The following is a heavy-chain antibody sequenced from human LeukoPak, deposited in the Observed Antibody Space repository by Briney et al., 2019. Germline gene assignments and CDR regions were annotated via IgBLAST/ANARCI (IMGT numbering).Heavy chain of an antibody. J-gene: IGHJ4*02. CDR1: GYTFTSYG. D-gene: IGHD3-22*01. CDR3: ARVDAYYYDSSGYDASNFDY. Sequence: GASVKVSCKASGYTFTSYGISWVRQAPGQGLEWMGIINPSGGSTSYAQKFQGRVTMTRDTSTSTVYMELSSLRSEDTAVYYCARVDAYYYDSSGYDASNFDYWGQGTLVTVSS. V-gene: IGHV1-46*01. CDR2: INPSGGST.